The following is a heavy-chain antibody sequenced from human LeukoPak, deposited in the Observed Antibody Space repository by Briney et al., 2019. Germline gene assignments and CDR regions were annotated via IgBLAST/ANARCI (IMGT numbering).Heavy chain of an antibody. D-gene: IGHD3-22*01. CDR3: ARGDYYDSSGYYPAPFQH. CDR1: GGSISSSSYY. V-gene: IGHV4-39*07. CDR2: IYYSGST. Sequence: SETLSLTCTVSGGSISSSSYYWGWIRQPPGKGLEWIGSIYYSGSTYYNPSLKSRVTISVDTSRNQFSLKLSSVTAADTAVYYCARGDYYDSSGYYPAPFQHWGQGTLVTVSS. J-gene: IGHJ1*01.